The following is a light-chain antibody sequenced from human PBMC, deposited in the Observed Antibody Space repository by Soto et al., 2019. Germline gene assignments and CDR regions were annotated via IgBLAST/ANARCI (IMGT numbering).Light chain of an antibody. CDR2: SND. CDR3: ATWDVSLSGWV. Sequence: QSVLTQAPSASGTPGQRVTISCSRGSSNMGSITVNWYQVLPGTAPKLLIYSNDQRPSGDPDRFSGSRSGTSASLAISGLQSEDEADYFCATWDVSLSGWVFGGGTKLTVL. J-gene: IGLJ3*02. V-gene: IGLV1-44*01. CDR1: SSNMGSIT.